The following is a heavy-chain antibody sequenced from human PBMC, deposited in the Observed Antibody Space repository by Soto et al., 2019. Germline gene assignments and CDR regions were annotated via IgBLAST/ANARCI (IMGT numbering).Heavy chain of an antibody. CDR1: GFTFSSYG. CDR3: ARVNGVYYLADY. D-gene: IGHD3-22*01. J-gene: IGHJ4*02. Sequence: QVQLVESGGGVVQPGRSLRLSCAASGFTFSSYGMHWVRQAPGKGLEWVAVIWYDGSNKYYADSVKGRFTISRDNSKNTLYLQMNSLRAEDTVVYYCARVNGVYYLADYWGQGTLVTVSS. V-gene: IGHV3-33*01. CDR2: IWYDGSNK.